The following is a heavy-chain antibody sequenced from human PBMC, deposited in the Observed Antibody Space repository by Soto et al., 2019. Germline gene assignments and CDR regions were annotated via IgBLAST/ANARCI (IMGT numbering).Heavy chain of an antibody. Sequence: QPGGSLRLSCAASGFTFSSYAVSWVRQAPGKGPEWISSISGSGSTIYYADSVKGRFTISRDNSKNTLYLQMSSLRAGDTAVYYCAKVFYYYDSSGYYYFDYWGQGTLVTVSS. V-gene: IGHV3-23*01. CDR2: ISGSGSTI. CDR3: AKVFYYYDSSGYYYFDY. J-gene: IGHJ4*02. D-gene: IGHD3-22*01. CDR1: GFTFSSYA.